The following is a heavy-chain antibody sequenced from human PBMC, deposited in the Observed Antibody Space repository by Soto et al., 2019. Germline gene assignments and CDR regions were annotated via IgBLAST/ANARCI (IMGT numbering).Heavy chain of an antibody. CDR2: ISGSGGST. V-gene: IGHV3-23*01. D-gene: IGHD2-2*01. J-gene: IGHJ3*02. CDR3: AIRIVVPAATDAFDI. Sequence: GGSLRLSCAASGFTFSSYAMSWVRQAPGKGLEWVSAISGSGGSTYYADSVKGRFTISRDNSKNTPYLQMNSLRAEDTAVYYCAIRIVVPAATDAFDIWGQGTMVTVSS. CDR1: GFTFSSYA.